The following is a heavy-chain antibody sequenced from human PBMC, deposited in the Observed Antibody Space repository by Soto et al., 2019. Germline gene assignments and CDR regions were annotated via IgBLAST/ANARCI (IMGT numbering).Heavy chain of an antibody. CDR1: GGSVSSGSYY. CDR2: IYYSGST. D-gene: IGHD6-13*01. Sequence: SETLSLTCTVSGGSVSSGSYYWIWIRQPPGKGLEWIGYIYYSGSTNYNPSLKSRVTISVDTSKNQFSLKLSSVTAADTAVYYCARGRGYSSSRNWFDPWGQGTLVTVSS. J-gene: IGHJ5*02. CDR3: ARGRGYSSSRNWFDP. V-gene: IGHV4-61*01.